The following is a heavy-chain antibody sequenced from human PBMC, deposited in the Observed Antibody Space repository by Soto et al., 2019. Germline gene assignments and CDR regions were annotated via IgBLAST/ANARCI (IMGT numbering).Heavy chain of an antibody. Sequence: PSETLSLTCTVSGGSINTFYWSWVRQPAGKGLEWIGRIFSSGSTSFNPSLESRVAMSVDTSKNHFSLNLSSVTAADMAVYYCAREGSYSAYNLENGLQLWSFDFWGQGALVTVS. J-gene: IGHJ4*02. CDR1: GGSINTFY. D-gene: IGHD5-12*01. CDR2: IFSSGST. CDR3: AREGSYSAYNLENGLQLWSFDF. V-gene: IGHV4-4*07.